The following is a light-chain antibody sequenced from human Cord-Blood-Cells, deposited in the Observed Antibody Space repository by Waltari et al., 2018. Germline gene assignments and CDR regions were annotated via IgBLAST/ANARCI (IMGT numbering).Light chain of an antibody. CDR1: SLRRYY. Sequence: SSELTQDPAVSVALGQTVRITCQGDSLRRYYASRYQQKPGQAPVLVIYSKNNRPSGIPDRFSGSSSGNTASLTITGAQAEDEADYYCNSRDSSGNHLLVFGGGTKLTVL. V-gene: IGLV3-19*01. J-gene: IGLJ3*02. CDR2: SKN. CDR3: NSRDSSGNHLLV.